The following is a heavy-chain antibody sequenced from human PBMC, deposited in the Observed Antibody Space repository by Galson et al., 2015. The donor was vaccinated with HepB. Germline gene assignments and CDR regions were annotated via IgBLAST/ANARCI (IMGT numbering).Heavy chain of an antibody. CDR1: GFTFSSYA. V-gene: IGHV3-30*04. CDR3: ARDYVYSSGWKVLPDY. D-gene: IGHD6-19*01. J-gene: IGHJ4*02. Sequence: SLRLSCAASGFTFSSYAMHWVRQAPGKGLEWVAVISYDGSNKYYADSVKGRFTISRDNSKNTLYLQMNSLRAEDTAVYYCARDYVYSSGWKVLPDYWGQGTLVTVSS. CDR2: ISYDGSNK.